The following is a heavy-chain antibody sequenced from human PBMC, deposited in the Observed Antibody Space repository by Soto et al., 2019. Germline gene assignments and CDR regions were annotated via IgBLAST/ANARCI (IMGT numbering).Heavy chain of an antibody. Sequence: SETLSLTCTVSGDSISSGNKYWIWIRHPPGKGLEWIGYIYSSGSTYYNPSLKSRLSISLHTSDNQFSLKFDSVTDADSAVYYCARVPSPFDYYYAMDVRGHGTTVTVSS. CDR3: ARVPSPFDYYYAMDV. CDR2: IYSSGST. V-gene: IGHV4-30-4*01. J-gene: IGHJ6*02. D-gene: IGHD3-16*01. CDR1: GDSISSGNKY.